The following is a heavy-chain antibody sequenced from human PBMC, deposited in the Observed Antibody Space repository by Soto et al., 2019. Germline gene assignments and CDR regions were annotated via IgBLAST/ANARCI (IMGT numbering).Heavy chain of an antibody. J-gene: IGHJ4*02. Sequence: SVKVSCKASGGTFSSYAISWVRQAPGQGLEWMGGIIPIFGTANYAQKFQGRVTITADESTSTVYMELSSLRSEDTAVYYCARERSYESIFDYWGQGTLVTVSS. CDR2: IIPIFGTA. CDR1: GGTFSSYA. CDR3: ARERSYESIFDY. V-gene: IGHV1-69*13. D-gene: IGHD5-12*01.